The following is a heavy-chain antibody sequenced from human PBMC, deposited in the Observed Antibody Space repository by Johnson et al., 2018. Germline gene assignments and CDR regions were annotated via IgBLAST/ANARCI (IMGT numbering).Heavy chain of an antibody. Sequence: VQLVESGAEVKKPGSSVKVSCKASGGTFSSYTVNWVRQAPGQGLEWMVRIIPILGIPNYAQKFQGGVTITADKSTSTAYMELSSLRSEDTAVYSCAKAWNMEVAGVPPSDIWGQGTMVTGSS. D-gene: IGHD6-19*01. CDR2: IIPILGIP. V-gene: IGHV1-69*09. J-gene: IGHJ3*02. CDR1: GGTFSSYT. CDR3: AKAWNMEVAGVPPSDI.